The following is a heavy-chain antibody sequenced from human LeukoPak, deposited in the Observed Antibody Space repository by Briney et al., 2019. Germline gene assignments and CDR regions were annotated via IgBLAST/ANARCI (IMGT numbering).Heavy chain of an antibody. J-gene: IGHJ4*02. CDR2: INPNSGGT. CDR1: GGTFSSYG. Sequence: ASVKVSCKTSGGTFSSYGISWVRQAPGQGLEWMGWINPNSGGTNYAQKFQGRVTMTRDTSITTAYMELNRLRSDDTAVYYCARGYVVVTRGPPDYWGQGTLVTVSS. CDR3: ARGYVVVTRGPPDY. D-gene: IGHD3-22*01. V-gene: IGHV1-2*02.